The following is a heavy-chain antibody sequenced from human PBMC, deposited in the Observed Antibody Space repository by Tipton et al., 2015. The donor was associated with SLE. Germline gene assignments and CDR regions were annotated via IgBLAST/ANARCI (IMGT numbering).Heavy chain of an antibody. D-gene: IGHD3-10*01. Sequence: TLSLTCTVSGGSIDSFNWSWIRQPPGKGPEWIGYINYRGTANYNPSLKTRVVISVDTSKTQFSLRLTSVTAADTAVYYCARDYYYDSGTYYNGLDSWGQGILVTVSS. CDR3: ARDYYYDSGTYYNGLDS. J-gene: IGHJ4*02. V-gene: IGHV4-59*12. CDR1: GGSIDSFN. CDR2: INYRGTA.